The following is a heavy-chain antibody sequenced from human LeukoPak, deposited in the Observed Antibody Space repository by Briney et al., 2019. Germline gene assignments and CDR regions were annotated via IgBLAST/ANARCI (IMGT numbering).Heavy chain of an antibody. CDR2: IYYSGST. V-gene: IGHV4-59*01. CDR1: GGSISSYY. J-gene: IGHJ4*02. CDR3: ARVPSSSWGTFDY. D-gene: IGHD6-13*01. Sequence: TTSETLSLTCTVSGGSISSYYWSWIRQPPGKGLEWIGYIYYSGSTNYNPSLKSRVTISVDTSKNQFSLKLSSVTAADTAVYYCARVPSSSWGTFDYWGQGTLVTVSS.